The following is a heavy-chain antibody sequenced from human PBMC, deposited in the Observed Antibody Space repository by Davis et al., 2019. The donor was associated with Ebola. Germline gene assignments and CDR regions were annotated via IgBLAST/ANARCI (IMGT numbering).Heavy chain of an antibody. CDR1: GFTFSSYW. CDR2: IKQDGSEK. J-gene: IGHJ6*02. D-gene: IGHD3-22*01. CDR3: ARADDSSGYHSLFYYYYGMDV. V-gene: IGHV3-7*03. Sequence: GGSLRLSCAASGFTFSSYWMSWVRQAPGKGLEWVANIKQDGSEKYYVDSVKGRFTISRDNAKNSLYLQMNSLRAKDTAVYYCARADDSSGYHSLFYYYYGMDVWGQGTTVTVSS.